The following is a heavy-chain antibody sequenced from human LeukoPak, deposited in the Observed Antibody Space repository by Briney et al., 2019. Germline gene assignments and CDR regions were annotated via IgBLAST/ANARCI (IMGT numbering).Heavy chain of an antibody. Sequence: GGSLRLSCATSGFIFGNYWMHWVRHAPGKGLVGVSCINNEGSSTTYADSVKGRFTISRDNARNTLYLQMNSLRAEDTAVYYCARDGISCSGGHCYFASWGQGTLVTVSS. J-gene: IGHJ4*02. D-gene: IGHD2-15*01. CDR3: ARDGISCSGGHCYFAS. V-gene: IGHV3-74*01. CDR1: GFIFGNYW. CDR2: INNEGSST.